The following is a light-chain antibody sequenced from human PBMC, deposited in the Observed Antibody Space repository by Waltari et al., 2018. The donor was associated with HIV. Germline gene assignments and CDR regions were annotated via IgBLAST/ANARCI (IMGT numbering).Light chain of an antibody. Sequence: QAVVTQEPSLTVSTGGTVTLTCGSSTGAVTSGHYPYWFQQEPGQAPRTPIYDTSNKHPLTPARFSGSLLGGKAALTLSGAQAEDEAEYYCLLSYSGARVFGGGTKLTVL. CDR2: DTS. CDR3: LLSYSGARV. V-gene: IGLV7-46*01. CDR1: TGAVTSGHY. J-gene: IGLJ3*02.